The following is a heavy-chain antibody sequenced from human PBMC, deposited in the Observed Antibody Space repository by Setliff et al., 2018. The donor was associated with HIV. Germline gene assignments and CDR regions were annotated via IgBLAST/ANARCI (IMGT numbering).Heavy chain of an antibody. Sequence: ASVKVSCKASRGTFNRYTISWVRQAPGQGLEWMGGIIPMYGTTKYAKKFQGRVTFTADESTSTAYMELSGLKSEDTALYYCASAPPDIVATNDNWYFDVWGRGTRVTVSS. CDR1: RGTFNRYT. J-gene: IGHJ2*01. CDR3: ASAPPDIVATNDNWYFDV. V-gene: IGHV1-69*13. D-gene: IGHD5-12*01. CDR2: IIPMYGTT.